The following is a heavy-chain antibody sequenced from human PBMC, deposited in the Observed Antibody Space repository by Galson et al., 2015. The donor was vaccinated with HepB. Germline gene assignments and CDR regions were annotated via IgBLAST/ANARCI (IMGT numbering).Heavy chain of an antibody. CDR1: GFSLSNARMG. CDR2: IFSNDEK. Sequence: PALVKPTQTLTLTRTVSGFSLSNARMGVSWIRQPPGKALEWLAHIFSNDEKSYSTSLKSRLTISKDTSKSQVVLTMTNMDPVDTATYYCSRGYDFWSGYYLPYYYYYMDVWGKGTTVTVSS. D-gene: IGHD3-3*01. CDR3: SRGYDFWSGYYLPYYYYYMDV. J-gene: IGHJ6*03. V-gene: IGHV2-26*01.